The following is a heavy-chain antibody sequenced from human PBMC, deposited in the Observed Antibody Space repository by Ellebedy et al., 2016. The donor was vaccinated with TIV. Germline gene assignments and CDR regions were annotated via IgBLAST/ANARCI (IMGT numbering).Heavy chain of an antibody. J-gene: IGHJ2*01. CDR2: ISAYNGNT. CDR3: ARVYYYGSGSYSNWYFDL. CDR1: GYTFTSYG. V-gene: IGHV1-18*01. Sequence: ASVKVSCXASGYTFTSYGISWVRQAPGQGLEWMGWISAYNGNTNYAQKLQGRVTMTTDTSTSTAYMELRSLRSDDTAVYYCARVYYYGSGSYSNWYFDLWGRGTLVTVSS. D-gene: IGHD3-10*01.